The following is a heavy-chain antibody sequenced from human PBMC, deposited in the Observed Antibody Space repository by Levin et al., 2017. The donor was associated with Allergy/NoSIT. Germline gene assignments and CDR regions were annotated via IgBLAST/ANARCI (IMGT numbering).Heavy chain of an antibody. Sequence: GESLKISCAASGFTFSDYYMSWIRQAPGKGLEWVSYISSSGGTIYYADSVKGRFTISRDNAKNSLYLQMNSLRAEDTAVYFCARDQGGGTYSRYKDWYFELWGRGTLVTVSS. D-gene: IGHD1-26*01. CDR2: ISSSGGTI. V-gene: IGHV3-11*01. J-gene: IGHJ2*01. CDR1: GFTFSDYY. CDR3: ARDQGGGTYSRYKDWYFEL.